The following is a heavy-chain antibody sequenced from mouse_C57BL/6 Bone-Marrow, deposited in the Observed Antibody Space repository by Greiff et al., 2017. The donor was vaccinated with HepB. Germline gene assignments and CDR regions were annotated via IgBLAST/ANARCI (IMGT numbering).Heavy chain of an antibody. Sequence: EVKLVESEGGLVQPGSSMKLSCTASGFTFSDYYMAWVRQVPEKGLEWVANINYDGSSTYYLDSLKSRFIISRDNAKNILYLQMSSLKSEDTDTYYCARAELYAMDYWGQGPSVTVSS. CDR2: INYDGSST. J-gene: IGHJ4*01. D-gene: IGHD2-12*01. V-gene: IGHV5-16*01. CDR3: ARAELYAMDY. CDR1: GFTFSDYY.